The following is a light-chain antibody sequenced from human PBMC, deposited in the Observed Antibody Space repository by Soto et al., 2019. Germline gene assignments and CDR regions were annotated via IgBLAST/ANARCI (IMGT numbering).Light chain of an antibody. CDR1: QSVSSN. CDR3: QLYHNWPPRT. Sequence: EIVMTQSPATLSVSPRERVTLSCRASQSVSSNLAWYQQKPGQAPRLLIYAASTRATGIPARFSGGGSETEFTLTSSDLQSQDLAGYYCQLYHNWPPRTFGQGTKVEIK. V-gene: IGKV3-15*01. J-gene: IGKJ1*01. CDR2: AAS.